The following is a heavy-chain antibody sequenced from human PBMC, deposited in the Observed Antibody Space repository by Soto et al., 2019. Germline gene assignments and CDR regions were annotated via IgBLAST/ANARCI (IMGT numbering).Heavy chain of an antibody. V-gene: IGHV4-4*02. J-gene: IGHJ4*02. Sequence: QVQLQESGPGLVKPSGTLSRTCAVSGDSVSSPYYWCWVRQPPGKGLEWIGEVFHTWTTSYNPSLRSRVTISMDKSINQFSLDLSSVTAADTAVYYCARSAGWYAVHSWGPGTLVIVSS. CDR1: GDSVSSPYY. CDR2: VFHTWTT. D-gene: IGHD6-19*01. CDR3: ARSAGWYAVHS.